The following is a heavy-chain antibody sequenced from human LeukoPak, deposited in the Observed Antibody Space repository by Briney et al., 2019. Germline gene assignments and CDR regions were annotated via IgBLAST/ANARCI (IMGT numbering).Heavy chain of an antibody. CDR1: GGTFISYA. Sequence: SVKVSCKGSGGTFISYAISGGRQAPGQGGEWRGRIIPIFGMANYAQKFQGRVTITADKSTSTAYMELSSLRSEDTAVYYCARERGEQLWNSFDPWGQGTLVTVSS. CDR3: ARERGEQLWNSFDP. J-gene: IGHJ5*02. V-gene: IGHV1-69*04. CDR2: IIPIFGMA. D-gene: IGHD5-18*01.